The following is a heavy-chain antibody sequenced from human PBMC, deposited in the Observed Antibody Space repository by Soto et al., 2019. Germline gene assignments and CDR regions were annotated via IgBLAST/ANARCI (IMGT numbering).Heavy chain of an antibody. Sequence: PSETLSLTCTVSGASVSSYYWSWIRQPPGKGLQWIGNIFYSGSTTHYNPSLKSRVTISVDMSNNQFSLKLSSVTAADTAVYYCAKSGDSSGYYYGDDYWAQGTLVTVSS. CDR1: GASVSSYY. J-gene: IGHJ4*02. CDR2: IFYSGST. V-gene: IGHV4-59*02. D-gene: IGHD3-22*01. CDR3: AKSGDSSGYYYGDDY.